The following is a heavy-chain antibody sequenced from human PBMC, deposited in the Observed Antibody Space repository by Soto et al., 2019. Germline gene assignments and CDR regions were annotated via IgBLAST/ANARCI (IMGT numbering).Heavy chain of an antibody. D-gene: IGHD6-13*01. J-gene: IGHJ5*02. CDR1: GYTFTSYG. CDR3: ASSSWRAARHRSLDP. V-gene: IGHV1-18*01. CDR2: ISAYNGNT. Sequence: QVQLVQSGAEVKKPGASVKVACKASGYTFTSYGISWVRQAPGQGLEWMGWISAYNGNTNYAQKLQGRVTMTTDTSSSTAYMELRSLRSDDTAVYYCASSSWRAARHRSLDPWGQGTLVTVSS.